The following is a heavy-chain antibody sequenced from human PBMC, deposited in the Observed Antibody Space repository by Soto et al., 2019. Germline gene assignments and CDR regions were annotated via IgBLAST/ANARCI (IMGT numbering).Heavy chain of an antibody. Sequence: QVQLVQSGAEVKKPGASVKVSCKASGYTFTSYYMHWVRQAPGQGLEWMGIINPSGGSTSYAQKFQGRVTMNRDTSTSTVYMGLSSLRSEDTAVYYCARDPFIAAVYYYGMDVWGQGTTVTVSS. CDR3: ARDPFIAAVYYYGMDV. CDR1: GYTFTSYY. D-gene: IGHD6-13*01. J-gene: IGHJ6*02. V-gene: IGHV1-46*03. CDR2: INPSGGST.